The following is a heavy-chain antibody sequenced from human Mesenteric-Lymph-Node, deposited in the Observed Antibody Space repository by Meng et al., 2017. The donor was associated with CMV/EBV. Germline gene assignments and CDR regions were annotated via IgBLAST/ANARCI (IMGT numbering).Heavy chain of an antibody. Sequence: GGSLRLSCVTSGFRFDDYAMHWVRQVPGKGLQWVSGISWNGGSIGYADSVKGRFTVSRDNARNSLYLQMNSLRAEDMALYYCVRFPETTVFFDSWGQGTLVTVSS. D-gene: IGHD1-1*01. J-gene: IGHJ4*02. CDR2: ISWNGGSI. CDR3: VRFPETTVFFDS. V-gene: IGHV3-9*03. CDR1: GFRFDDYA.